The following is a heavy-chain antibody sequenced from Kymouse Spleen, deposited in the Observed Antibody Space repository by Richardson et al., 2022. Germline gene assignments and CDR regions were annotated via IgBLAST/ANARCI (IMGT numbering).Heavy chain of an antibody. Sequence: QVQLQQWGAGLLKPSETLSLTCAVYGGSFSGYYWSWIRQPPGKGLEWIGEINHSGSTNYNPSLKSRVTISVDTSKNQFSLKLSSVTAADTAVYYCATGYSSGWYDFDYWGQGTLVTVSS. CDR3: ATGYSSGWYDFDY. D-gene: IGHD6-19*01. J-gene: IGHJ4*02. CDR2: INHSGST. CDR1: GGSFSGYY. V-gene: IGHV4-34*01.